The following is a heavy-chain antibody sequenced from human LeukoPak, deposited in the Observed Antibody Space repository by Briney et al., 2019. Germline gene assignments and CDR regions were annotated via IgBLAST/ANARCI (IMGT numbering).Heavy chain of an antibody. Sequence: GGSLRLSCAASGFTFSSYGMHWVRQAPGKGPEWVAFIRYDGSNKYYADSVKGRFTISRDNSKNTLYLQMNSLRAEDTAVYYCAKDAYGELPWGDWGQGTLVTVSS. CDR3: AKDAYGELPWGD. J-gene: IGHJ4*02. CDR1: GFTFSSYG. CDR2: IRYDGSNK. D-gene: IGHD3-10*01. V-gene: IGHV3-30*02.